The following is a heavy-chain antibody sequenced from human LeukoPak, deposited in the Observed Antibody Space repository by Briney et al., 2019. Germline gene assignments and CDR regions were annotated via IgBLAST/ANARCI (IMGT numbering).Heavy chain of an antibody. CDR3: ARTHSSGLCWFGP. Sequence: PSETLSLTCAVYGGSFSGYYWSWIRQPPGKGLEWIGEINHSGSTNYNPSLKSRVTISVDTSKNQFSLKLSSVTAADTAVYYCARTHSSGLCWFGPWGQGTLVTVSS. D-gene: IGHD3-22*01. CDR2: INHSGST. J-gene: IGHJ5*02. V-gene: IGHV4-34*01. CDR1: GGSFSGYY.